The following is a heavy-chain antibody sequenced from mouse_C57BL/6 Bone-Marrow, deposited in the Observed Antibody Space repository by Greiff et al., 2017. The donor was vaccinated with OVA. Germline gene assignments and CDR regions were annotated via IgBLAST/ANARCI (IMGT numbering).Heavy chain of an antibody. Sequence: QVQLQQSGAELVKPGASVKLSCKASGYTFTSYWMHWVKQRPGQGLEWIGMIHPNSGSTNYNEKFKSKATLTVDKSSSTAYMQLSSLTSEDSAVYYCASSYYYGSSYDWYFDVWGTGTTVTVSS. J-gene: IGHJ1*03. CDR3: ASSYYYGSSYDWYFDV. D-gene: IGHD1-1*01. CDR1: GYTFTSYW. CDR2: IHPNSGST. V-gene: IGHV1-64*01.